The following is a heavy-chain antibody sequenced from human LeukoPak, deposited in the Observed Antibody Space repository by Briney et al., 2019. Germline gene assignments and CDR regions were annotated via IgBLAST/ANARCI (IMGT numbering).Heavy chain of an antibody. D-gene: IGHD2-15*01. CDR1: GYTFTSYG. CDR3: ARVIVVVVAAKFTSWFDP. J-gene: IGHJ5*02. Sequence: ASVKVSCKASGYTFTSYGINWVRQATGQGLEWMGWMNPNSGNTGYAQKFQGRVTMTRNTSISTAYMELSSLRSEDTAVYYCARVIVVVVAAKFTSWFDPWGQGTLVTVSS. CDR2: MNPNSGNT. V-gene: IGHV1-8*01.